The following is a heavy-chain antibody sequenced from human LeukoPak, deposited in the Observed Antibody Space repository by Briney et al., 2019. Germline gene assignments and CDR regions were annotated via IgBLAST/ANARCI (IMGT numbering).Heavy chain of an antibody. CDR3: AKGEGDSGYDYLDY. V-gene: IGHV3-23*01. J-gene: IGHJ4*02. CDR2: ISGSGGST. CDR1: GLTFSSYA. D-gene: IGHD5-12*01. Sequence: GGSLRLSCAASGLTFSSYAMSWVRQAPGKGLEWVSAISGSGGSTYYADSVKGRFTIYRDNSKNTLYLQMNSLRAEDTAVYYCAKGEGDSGYDYLDYWGQGTLVTVSS.